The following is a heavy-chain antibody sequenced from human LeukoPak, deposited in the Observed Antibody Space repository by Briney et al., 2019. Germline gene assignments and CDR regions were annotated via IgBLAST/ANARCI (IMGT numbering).Heavy chain of an antibody. CDR3: VNNWYFDF. Sequence: GRSLRLSCAASGFTFSSYAMHWVRQAPGKGLEWVAVISYDGSNKYYADSVKGRFTISRDNSKNTLWLQMNSLRPEDTAVYYCVNNWYFDFWGQGTLVTVSS. CDR1: GFTFSSYA. J-gene: IGHJ4*02. CDR2: ISYDGSNK. D-gene: IGHD1-1*01. V-gene: IGHV3-30*14.